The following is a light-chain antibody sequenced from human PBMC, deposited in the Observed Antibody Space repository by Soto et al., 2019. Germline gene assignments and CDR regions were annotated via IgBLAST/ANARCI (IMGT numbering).Light chain of an antibody. CDR2: DAS. Sequence: DIQMTQSPSTLSSSVGDIVTISCGASQSISSWLAWYQQKPGKAPKLLIYDASSLESGVPSRFSGSGSGTEFTLTISSLQPDDFATYYCQQYNSYSYTFGQGTRLEIK. CDR3: QQYNSYSYT. CDR1: QSISSW. J-gene: IGKJ5*01. V-gene: IGKV1-5*01.